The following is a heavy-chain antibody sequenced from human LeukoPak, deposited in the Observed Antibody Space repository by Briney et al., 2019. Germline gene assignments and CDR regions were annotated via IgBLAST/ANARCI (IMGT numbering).Heavy chain of an antibody. Sequence: SETLSLTCAVYGGSFSGYYWSWIRQPPGKGLEWIGEINHSGSTNYNPSLKSRVTISVDTSKNQFSLKLSSVTAADTAMYFCVREKMLGNFDYWGQGPLVPVSS. CDR2: INHSGST. J-gene: IGHJ4*02. V-gene: IGHV4-34*01. D-gene: IGHD3-16*01. CDR3: VREKMLGNFDY. CDR1: GGSFSGYY.